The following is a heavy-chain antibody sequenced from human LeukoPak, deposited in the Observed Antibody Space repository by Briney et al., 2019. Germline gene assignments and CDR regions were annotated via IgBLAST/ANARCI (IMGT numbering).Heavy chain of an antibody. V-gene: IGHV3-30*18. D-gene: IGHD6-13*01. J-gene: IGHJ4*02. CDR1: GFTLRSDA. CDR2: ISYDGIIK. Sequence: RPLSLSCAASGFTLRSDAMHWVRPAPGKGLEWVAFISYDGIIKHYADSVKGRFTISRDNSKNTLYLQMNSLRGEDTAVYYCAKDLSTNWSFDYWGQGTLVTVSS. CDR3: AKDLSTNWSFDY.